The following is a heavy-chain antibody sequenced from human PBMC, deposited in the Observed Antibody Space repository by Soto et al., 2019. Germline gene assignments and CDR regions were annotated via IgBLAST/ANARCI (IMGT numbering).Heavy chain of an antibody. CDR1: GFTFSSCA. CDR3: AKERNSWYSSGSDS. D-gene: IGHD2-15*01. CDR2: ISVNGGST. J-gene: IGHJ4*02. Sequence: EVQLLEPGGGLVQAGGSLRVSCAASGFTFSSCAMGWVRQAPGKGLEWVSSISVNGGSTYYADSVKGRFTISRDNSKNILYLHMISLRAEDTAVYYCAKERNSWYSSGSDSWGQGTLVTVSS. V-gene: IGHV3-23*01.